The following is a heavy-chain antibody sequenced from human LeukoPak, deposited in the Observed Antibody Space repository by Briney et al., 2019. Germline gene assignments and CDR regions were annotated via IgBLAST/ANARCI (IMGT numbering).Heavy chain of an antibody. CDR2: ISGSGGST. V-gene: IGHV3-23*01. CDR1: GFTFSSYA. J-gene: IGHJ3*02. Sequence: GGSLRLSCAASGFTFSSYAMSWVRQAPGKGLEWVSDISGSGGSTCYADSVKGRFTISRDNSKNTLYLQMNSLRAEDTAVYYCAKLPRIASDIWGQGTMVTVSS. CDR3: AKLPRIASDI.